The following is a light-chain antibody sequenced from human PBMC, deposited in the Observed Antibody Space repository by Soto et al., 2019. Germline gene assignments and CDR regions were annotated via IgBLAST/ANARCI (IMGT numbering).Light chain of an antibody. CDR2: WAS. CDR3: HQFYSSPPT. V-gene: IGKV4-1*01. Sequence: DTVMTQSPDPLAVSLGERATINCKSSQSLLYSSNNKNYLAWYQQKPGQPPKLLIYWASTRESGVPDRFTGSGSGTDFTLTISSLQAEDVAVYYCHQFYSSPPTFGQGTKVDIK. CDR1: QSLLYSSNNKNY. J-gene: IGKJ1*01.